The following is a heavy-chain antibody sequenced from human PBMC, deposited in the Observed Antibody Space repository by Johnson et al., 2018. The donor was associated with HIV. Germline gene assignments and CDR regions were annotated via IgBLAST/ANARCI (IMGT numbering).Heavy chain of an antibody. D-gene: IGHD7-27*01. CDR2: IRYDGSNK. V-gene: IGHV3-30*02. CDR3: AKGLKLGSGDDAFDI. CDR1: GFTFSSYG. Sequence: QMLLVESGGGLVQPGGSLRLSCAASGFTFSSYGMHWVRQAPGKGLEWVAFIRYDGSNKYYADSVKGRFTISRDNSKNTLYLQMNSLRAEDTAVYYCAKGLKLGSGDDAFDIWGQGTMVTVSS. J-gene: IGHJ3*02.